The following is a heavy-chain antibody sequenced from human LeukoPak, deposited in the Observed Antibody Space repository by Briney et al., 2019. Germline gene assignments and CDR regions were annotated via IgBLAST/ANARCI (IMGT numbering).Heavy chain of an antibody. CDR2: ISGSGGST. J-gene: IGHJ4*02. CDR3: AKGNRYYDILTGYSPPFDY. V-gene: IGHV3-23*01. CDR1: GFTFSSYA. Sequence: GGSLRLSCAASGFTFSSYAMSWVRQAPGKGLEWVSAISGSGGSTYCADSVKGRFTISRDNSKNTLYLQMNSLRAEDTAAYYCAKGNRYYDILTGYSPPFDYWGQGTLVTVSS. D-gene: IGHD3-9*01.